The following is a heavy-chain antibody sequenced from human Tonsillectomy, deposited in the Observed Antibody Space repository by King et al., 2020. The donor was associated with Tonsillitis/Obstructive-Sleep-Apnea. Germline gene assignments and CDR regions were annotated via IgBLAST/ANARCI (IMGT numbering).Heavy chain of an antibody. CDR2: INVSGRYT. CDR3: AKGSHDFYY. Sequence: VQLVESGGGLVQPGGSLRLSCAASGFTFGSYAMTWVRQAPGKGLEWVSTINVSGRYTYYADSVKGRFTISRDNSKSTLFLQMNSLRAEDTAVYYCAKGSHDFYYWGQGTLVTVSS. J-gene: IGHJ4*02. V-gene: IGHV3-23*04. CDR1: GFTFGSYA.